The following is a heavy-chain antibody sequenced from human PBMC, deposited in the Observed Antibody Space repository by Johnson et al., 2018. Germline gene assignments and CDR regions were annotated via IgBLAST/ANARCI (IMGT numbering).Heavy chain of an antibody. CDR2: IYPGDSDI. CDR1: GYSFTTHW. J-gene: IGHJ3*02. V-gene: IGHV5-51*01. CDR3: ARDGSPGVDAFDI. D-gene: IGHD1-26*01. Sequence: VQLQESGAEVKKPGESLKISCKGSGYSFTTHWIAWVRQMPGKGLDWMGIIYPGDSDIRYSPSFQGPVTISADKSIRTASLQWSSLKASDTAMYHCARDGSPGVDAFDIWGQGTMVTVSS.